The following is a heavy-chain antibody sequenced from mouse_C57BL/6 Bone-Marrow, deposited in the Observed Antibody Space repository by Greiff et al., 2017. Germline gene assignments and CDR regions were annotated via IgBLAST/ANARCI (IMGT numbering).Heavy chain of an antibody. Sequence: QVQLQQSGAELVRPGASVKLSCKASGYTFTDYYINWVKQRPGQGLEWIARIYPGSGNTYYNEKFKGKATLTAEKSSSTAYMQLSSLTSEDSAVYFCARDYSNEFDYWGQGTTLTVSS. J-gene: IGHJ2*01. D-gene: IGHD2-5*01. CDR1: GYTFTDYY. V-gene: IGHV1-76*01. CDR3: ARDYSNEFDY. CDR2: IYPGSGNT.